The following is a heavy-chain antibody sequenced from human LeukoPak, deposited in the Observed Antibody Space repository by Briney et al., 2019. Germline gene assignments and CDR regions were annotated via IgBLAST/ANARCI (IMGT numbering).Heavy chain of an antibody. V-gene: IGHV4-39*01. Sequence: SETLSLTCTVSGGSISSSSYYWGWIRQPPGKGLEWIGSSYYSGSTYYNPSLKSRVTISVDTSKNQFSLKLSSVTAADTAVYYCARHRATMVRGVNSNWFDPWGQGTLVTVSS. J-gene: IGHJ5*02. CDR1: GGSISSSSYY. D-gene: IGHD3-10*01. CDR2: SYYSGST. CDR3: ARHRATMVRGVNSNWFDP.